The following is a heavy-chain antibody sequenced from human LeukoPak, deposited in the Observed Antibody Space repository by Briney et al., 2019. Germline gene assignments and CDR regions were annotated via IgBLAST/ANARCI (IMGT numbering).Heavy chain of an antibody. J-gene: IGHJ4*02. CDR3: ARAGGYCGRISCPYYFDY. V-gene: IGHV1-8*01. D-gene: IGHD2-15*01. CDR2: MNPNSGNT. Sequence: ASVKVSCKASGYTFTSYDINWVRQATGQGLEWMGWMNPNSGNTGYAQKFQGRVTMSKNTSISTAYMELSSLRSEDTAVYYCARAGGYCGRISCPYYFDYWGQGSLVAVSS. CDR1: GYTFTSYD.